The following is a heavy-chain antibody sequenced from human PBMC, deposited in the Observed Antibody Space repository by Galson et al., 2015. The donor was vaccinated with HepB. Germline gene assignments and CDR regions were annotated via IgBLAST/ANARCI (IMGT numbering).Heavy chain of an antibody. CDR2: ISSSSSTI. CDR3: ARDLYYDSSGYYGLFDY. V-gene: IGHV3-48*01. D-gene: IGHD3-22*01. CDR1: GFTFSSYS. J-gene: IGHJ4*02. Sequence: SLRLSCAASGFTFSSYSMNWVRQAPGKGLEWVSYISSSSSTIYYADSVKGRFTISRDNAKNSLYLQMNSLRGEDTAVYYCARDLYYDSSGYYGLFDYWGQGTLVTVSS.